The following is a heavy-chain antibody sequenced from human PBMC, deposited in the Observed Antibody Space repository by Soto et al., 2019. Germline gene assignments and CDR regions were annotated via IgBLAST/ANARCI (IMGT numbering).Heavy chain of an antibody. CDR2: IYYSGST. CDR3: ATRTDYYYGSGSLGGMDV. D-gene: IGHD3-10*01. Sequence: QVQLQESGPGLVKPSQTLSLTCTVSGGSISSGSYYWSWIRQLPGKGLEWIGYIYYSGSTYYNPSLKSRVTTAVETSKNQFSLKLNSVTAADTAVYYCATRTDYYYGSGSLGGMDVWGQGTTVTVSS. CDR1: GGSISSGSYY. J-gene: IGHJ6*02. V-gene: IGHV4-31*03.